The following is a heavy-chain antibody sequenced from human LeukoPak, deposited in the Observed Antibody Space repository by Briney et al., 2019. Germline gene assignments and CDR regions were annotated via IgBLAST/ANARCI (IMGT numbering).Heavy chain of an antibody. D-gene: IGHD2-2*01. CDR2: ISGSGSST. CDR3: AKGGCSSTSCPSGH. V-gene: IGHV3-23*01. J-gene: IGHJ4*02. CDR1: GFTFSSFA. Sequence: GGSLRLSCGVSGFTFSSFAMTWARLAPGKGLEWVSVISGSGSSTYHADSVKGRFTISRDNSKNTLYLQMNSLRAEDTAVYYCAKGGCSSTSCPSGHWGQGTLVTVSS.